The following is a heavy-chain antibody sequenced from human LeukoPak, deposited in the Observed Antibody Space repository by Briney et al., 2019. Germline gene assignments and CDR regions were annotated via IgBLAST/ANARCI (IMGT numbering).Heavy chain of an antibody. CDR2: MNPNSGNT. CDR1: GYTFASYD. CDR3: ARDSRDYVWGSYAYGMDV. J-gene: IGHJ6*02. Sequence: ASVKVSCKASGYTFASYDINWVRQAPGQGLEWMGWMNPNSGNTGYAQKFQGRVTMTRNTSISTAYMELSSLRSEDTAVYYCARDSRDYVWGSYAYGMDVWGQGTTVTVSS. V-gene: IGHV1-8*01. D-gene: IGHD3-16*01.